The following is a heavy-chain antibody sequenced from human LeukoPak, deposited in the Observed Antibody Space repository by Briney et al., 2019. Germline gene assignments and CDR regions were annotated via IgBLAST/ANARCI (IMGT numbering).Heavy chain of an antibody. CDR1: GYSFTSYW. Sequence: GESLKISCKGSGYSFTSYWIGWVRQMPGKGLEWMGIIYPGDSDTRYSPSFQGQVTTSADKSISTAYLQWSSLKASDTAMYYCATYSYGTIYHFDYWGQGTLVTVSS. CDR3: ATYSYGTIYHFDY. CDR2: IYPGDSDT. D-gene: IGHD5-18*01. J-gene: IGHJ4*02. V-gene: IGHV5-51*01.